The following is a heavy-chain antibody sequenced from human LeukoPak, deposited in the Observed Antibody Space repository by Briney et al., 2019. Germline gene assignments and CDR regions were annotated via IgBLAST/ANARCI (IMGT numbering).Heavy chain of an antibody. D-gene: IGHD3-9*01. CDR3: ARGRSNFDLLHDY. J-gene: IGHJ4*02. V-gene: IGHV1-46*01. CDR1: GYTFTSYY. Sequence: ASVKVSCKASGYTFTSYYMHWVRQAPGQGLEWMGIINPSGGSTSYAQKFQGRVTMTRDTSISTAYMELSRLRSDDTAVYYCARGRSNFDLLHDYWGQGTLVTVSS. CDR2: INPSGGST.